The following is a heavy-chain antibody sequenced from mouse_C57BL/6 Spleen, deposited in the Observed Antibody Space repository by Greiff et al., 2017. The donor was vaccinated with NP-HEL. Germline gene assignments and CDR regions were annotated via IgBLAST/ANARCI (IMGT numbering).Heavy chain of an antibody. V-gene: IGHV1-53*01. Sequence: QVHVKQSGTELVKPGASVKLSCKASGYTFTSYWMHWVKQRPGQGLEWIGNINPSNGGTNYNEKFKSKATLTVDKSSSTAYMQLSSLTSEDSAVYYCARSDYYGSSYSYAMDYWGQGTSVTVSS. D-gene: IGHD1-1*01. CDR2: INPSNGGT. J-gene: IGHJ4*01. CDR3: ARSDYYGSSYSYAMDY. CDR1: GYTFTSYW.